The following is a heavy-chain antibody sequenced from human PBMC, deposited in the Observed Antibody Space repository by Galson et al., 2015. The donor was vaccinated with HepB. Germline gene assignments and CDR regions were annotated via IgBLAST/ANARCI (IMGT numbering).Heavy chain of an antibody. D-gene: IGHD3-10*01. Sequence: KVSCKASGYTFTSYRITWVRQTPGKGLEWMGRIDPSNTRTNYSPYFEGKVTISADRSISTAYLQWSSLKASDTAMYYCAIGWRMGSASYSTFEYWGQGTLVTVSS. CDR1: GYTFTSYR. J-gene: IGHJ4*02. CDR3: AIGWRMGSASYSTFEY. CDR2: IDPSNTRT. V-gene: IGHV5-10-1*01.